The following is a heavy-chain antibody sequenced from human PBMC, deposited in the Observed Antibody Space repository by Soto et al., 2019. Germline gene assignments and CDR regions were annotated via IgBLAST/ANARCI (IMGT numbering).Heavy chain of an antibody. V-gene: IGHV1-69*02. CDR2: VNPIVSMS. D-gene: IGHD3-10*01. CDR1: DDTFIFYS. CDR3: ASSYGSGYRAFDY. J-gene: IGHJ4*02. Sequence: QVQLVQSGAEVKRPGSSEKVSCKASDDTFIFYSINWVRQAPGLGLEWMGRVNPIVSMSNYAQKFQGRVTMTADKSTSTAYMELSSLRSEDTAIYYCASSYGSGYRAFDYWGQGALVTVSS.